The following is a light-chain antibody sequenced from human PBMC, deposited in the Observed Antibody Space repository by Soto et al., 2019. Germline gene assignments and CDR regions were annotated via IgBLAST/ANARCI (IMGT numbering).Light chain of an antibody. V-gene: IGKV2-30*01. Sequence: EVVMTQSPLSLSVTFGQPASISCKSSHSLIYSDGNSYLNWFQQRPGQSPRRLIYKVSNRDSGVPERFSGSGPGTDFTLNISRVEADDVGIYCCMEGTHWPPWTFGQGTKVEIK. CDR2: KVS. CDR3: MEGTHWPPWT. J-gene: IGKJ1*01. CDR1: HSLIYSDGNSY.